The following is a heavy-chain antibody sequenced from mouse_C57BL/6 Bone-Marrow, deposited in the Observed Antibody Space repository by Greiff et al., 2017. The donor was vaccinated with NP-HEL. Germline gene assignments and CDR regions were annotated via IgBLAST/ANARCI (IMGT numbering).Heavy chain of an antibody. CDR3: ARGDSSKVYYYAMDY. CDR2: IHPNSGST. CDR1: GYTFTSYW. V-gene: IGHV1-64*01. D-gene: IGHD3-2*02. Sequence: VQLQQPGAELVKPGASVKLSCKASGYTFTSYWMHWVKQRPGQGLEWIGMIHPNSGSTNYNEKFKSKATLTVDKSSSTAYMQLSSLTSDDSAVYYCARGDSSKVYYYAMDYWGQGTSVTVSS. J-gene: IGHJ4*01.